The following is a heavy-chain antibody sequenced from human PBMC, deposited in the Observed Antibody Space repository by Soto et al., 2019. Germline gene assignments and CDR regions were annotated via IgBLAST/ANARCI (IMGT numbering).Heavy chain of an antibody. V-gene: IGHV1-46*01. D-gene: IGHD1-1*01. CDR1: GYTFTSYY. CDR3: ARVTLGNNFDY. CDR2: INPSGGST. J-gene: IGHJ4*02. Sequence: ASVKVSCKASGYTFTSYYMHWVRQAPGQGLEWMGIINPSGGSTSYAQKFQGRVTMTRDTSTSTVYMELSRLSSEDTAVYYCARVTLGNNFDYWGQGTLVTVSS.